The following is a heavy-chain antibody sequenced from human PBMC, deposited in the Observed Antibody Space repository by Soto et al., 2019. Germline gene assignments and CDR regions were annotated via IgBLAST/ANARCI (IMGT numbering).Heavy chain of an antibody. CDR2: IQAASGST. CDR1: GDTFTSYS. V-gene: IGHV1-3*01. J-gene: IGHJ6*02. D-gene: IGHD1-26*01. Sequence: ASVKVSCKASGDTFTSYSFSWVRQAPGHGLEWMGWIQAASGSTKYSQTFQGRLTNTTDASASTVYMELSSLRPEDTAVYYCACGRYSGSPDYDGLDVWGQGTTVTVSS. CDR3: ACGRYSGSPDYDGLDV.